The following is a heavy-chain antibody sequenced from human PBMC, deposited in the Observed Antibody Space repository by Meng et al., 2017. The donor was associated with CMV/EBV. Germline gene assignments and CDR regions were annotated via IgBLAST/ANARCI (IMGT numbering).Heavy chain of an antibody. D-gene: IGHD3-9*01. V-gene: IGHV3-23*01. CDR3: AKERKAYYYIMTADYGMDV. CDR2: ISGSGGST. J-gene: IGHJ6*02. CDR1: GFTFSSYA. Sequence: GESLKISCAASGFTFSSYAMSWVRQAPGKGLEWVSAISGSGGSTYYADSVKGRFTISRDNSKNTLYLQMNSLRAEDTAVYYCAKERKAYYYIMTADYGMDVWGQGTTVTVSS.